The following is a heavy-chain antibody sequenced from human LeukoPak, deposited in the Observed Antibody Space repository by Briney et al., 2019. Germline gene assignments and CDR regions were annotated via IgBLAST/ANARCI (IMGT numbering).Heavy chain of an antibody. D-gene: IGHD1-26*01. Sequence: GGSLRLSCAASKFAFSSYAMSWVRQAPGKGLEWVSAISGGGGNTYYVDSVKGRFTTSRDNSENTLYLQMNSLRAEDTAVYYCGKNRYSGSLSPFDIWGQGTMVTVSS. CDR2: ISGGGGNT. J-gene: IGHJ3*02. CDR3: GKNRYSGSLSPFDI. V-gene: IGHV3-23*01. CDR1: KFAFSSYA.